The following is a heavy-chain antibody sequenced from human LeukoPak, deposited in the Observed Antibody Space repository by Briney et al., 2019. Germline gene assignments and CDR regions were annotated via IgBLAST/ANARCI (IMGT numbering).Heavy chain of an antibody. CDR3: AKDIEASLTNFDY. V-gene: IGHV3-23*01. D-gene: IGHD1-1*01. CDR2: ISGSGGST. CDR1: GFTFSGYA. Sequence: GGSLRLSCAASGFTFSGYAMSWVRQAPGKGLEWVSAISGSGGSTYYADSVKGRFTISRDNAKNSLYLQMNSLRAEDTALYYCAKDIEASLTNFDYWGQGTLVTVSS. J-gene: IGHJ4*02.